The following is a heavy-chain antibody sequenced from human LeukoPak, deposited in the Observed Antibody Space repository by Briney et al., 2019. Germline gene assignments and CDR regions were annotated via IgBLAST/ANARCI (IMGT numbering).Heavy chain of an antibody. V-gene: IGHV3-30*04. CDR2: ISYDGSNK. CDR1: GFTFSSYA. D-gene: IGHD5-18*01. J-gene: IGHJ4*02. Sequence: SLRLSCAASGFTFSSYAMHWVRQAPGKGLEWVAVISYDGSNKYYADSVKGRFTISRDNSKNTLYLQMNSLRAEDTAVYYCARDHTENFDYWGQGTLVTVSS. CDR3: ARDHTENFDY.